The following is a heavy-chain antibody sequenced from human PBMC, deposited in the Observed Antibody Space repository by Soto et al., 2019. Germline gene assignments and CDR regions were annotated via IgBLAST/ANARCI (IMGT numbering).Heavy chain of an antibody. CDR3: ARHEYVSSSYDLLDV. CDR2: IYYTGTT. Sequence: KLSETLSLTCSVSGGSVTNINYFWAWIRQSPGKGLEWIANIYYTGTTLYNPSLRSRVSMTIDASKNRFSLNLSSVTASDTALYYCARHEYVSSSYDLLDVWGRGTMVTVSS. V-gene: IGHV4-39*01. D-gene: IGHD3-22*01. J-gene: IGHJ3*01. CDR1: GGSVTNINYF.